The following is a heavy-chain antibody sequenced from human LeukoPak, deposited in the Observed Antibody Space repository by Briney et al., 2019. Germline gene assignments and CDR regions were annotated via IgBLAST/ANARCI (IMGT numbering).Heavy chain of an antibody. CDR1: GFTFSSYA. CDR3: AKAPRLDILIGLGDYFNV. V-gene: IGHV3-23*01. J-gene: IGHJ4*02. CDR2: ISWSSNST. D-gene: IGHD3-9*01. Sequence: PGGSLRLSCAASGFTFSSYAMSWVRQAPGKGLEWVSGISWSSNSTDYADSVKGRFTISRDNAKNSLSLHMSSLRPEDTALYYCAKAPRLDILIGLGDYFNVGGEGNLVIVSS.